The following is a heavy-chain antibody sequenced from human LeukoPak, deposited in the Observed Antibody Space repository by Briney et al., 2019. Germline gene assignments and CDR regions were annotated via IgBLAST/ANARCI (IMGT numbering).Heavy chain of an antibody. CDR3: ARGGNDFWSGYRYYYYYYYMDV. CDR1: GGTFSSYA. J-gene: IGHJ6*03. Sequence: ASVKVSCKASGGTFSSYAISWVRQAPGQGLEWMGGIIPIFGTANYAQKFQGRVTITADESTSTAYMELSSLRSEDTAVYYCARGGNDFWSGYRYYYYYYYMDVWGKGTTVTVSS. CDR2: IIPIFGTA. D-gene: IGHD3-3*01. V-gene: IGHV1-69*13.